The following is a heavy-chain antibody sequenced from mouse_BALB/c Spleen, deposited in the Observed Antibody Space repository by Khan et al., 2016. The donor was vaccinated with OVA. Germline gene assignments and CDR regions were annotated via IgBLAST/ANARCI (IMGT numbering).Heavy chain of an antibody. Sequence: EVQLQESGPGLVKPSQSLSLTCTVTGYSITSGYVWNWIRQFPENKLEWMGYISYSGVTSYTPSLKSRISITRDTSKNQFFLQLTSVTTEDTATYYCARGNYYGYYFDYWGQGTTLTVSS. J-gene: IGHJ2*01. CDR2: ISYSGVT. CDR3: ARGNYYGYYFDY. D-gene: IGHD1-1*01. CDR1: GYSITSGYV. V-gene: IGHV3-2*02.